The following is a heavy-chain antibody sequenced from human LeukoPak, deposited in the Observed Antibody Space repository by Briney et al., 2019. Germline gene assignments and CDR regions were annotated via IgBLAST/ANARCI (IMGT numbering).Heavy chain of an antibody. D-gene: IGHD2-2*01. J-gene: IGHJ1*01. CDR3: ARRPRGVVPAAMDFQH. CDR2: ISAYNGNT. CDR1: GYTFTSYG. Sequence: ASVKVSCKASGYTFTSYGISWVRQAPGQGLEWMGWISAYNGNTNYAQKLQGRVTMTTDTSTSTAYMELRSLRSDDTAVYYCARRPRGVVPAAMDFQHWGQGTLVTGSS. V-gene: IGHV1-18*01.